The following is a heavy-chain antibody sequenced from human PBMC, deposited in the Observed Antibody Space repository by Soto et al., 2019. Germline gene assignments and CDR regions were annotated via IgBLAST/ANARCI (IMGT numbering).Heavy chain of an antibody. J-gene: IGHJ3*02. CDR2: IYYSGST. D-gene: IGHD6-13*01. CDR3: ARMGPSWYYAFDI. CDR1: GXSISSYY. V-gene: IGHV4-59*08. Sequence: SETLSLTCTVSGXSISSYYWSWNRQPPGKGLEWIGYIYYSGSTNYNPSLKSRVTISVDASKNQFSLKLSSVTAADTAVYYCARMGPSWYYAFDIWGQGTMVTVSS.